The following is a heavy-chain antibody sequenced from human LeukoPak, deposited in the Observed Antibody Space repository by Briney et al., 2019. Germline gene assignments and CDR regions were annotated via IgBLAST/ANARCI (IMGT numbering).Heavy chain of an antibody. CDR2: ISGTGCPK. V-gene: IGHV3-11*04. J-gene: IGHJ4*02. CDR1: GFQLSHHY. D-gene: IGHD3-16*01. Sequence: GGTLRLPCGASGFQLSHHYMSWIRQAPGKGLEWLLNISGTGCPKYYADPVKGRFPNPRDNAENSVSLQINSLRGEDTAIYYCARSWGVVSFDHWGQGTLLTVST. CDR3: ARSWGVVSFDH.